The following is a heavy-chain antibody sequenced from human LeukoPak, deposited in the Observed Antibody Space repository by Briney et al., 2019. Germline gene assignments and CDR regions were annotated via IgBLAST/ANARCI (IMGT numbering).Heavy chain of an antibody. Sequence: GGSLGLSCAASGFTFSGYTLNWVRQAPGKGLEWVSYISRTSDTVSYADSVKGRFTISRDNAKNSLYLQMSSLRAEDTAVYYCARDYGYAFDTWGQGTMVTVSS. D-gene: IGHD3-16*01. J-gene: IGHJ3*02. CDR1: GFTFSGYT. CDR2: ISRTSDTV. V-gene: IGHV3-48*01. CDR3: ARDYGYAFDT.